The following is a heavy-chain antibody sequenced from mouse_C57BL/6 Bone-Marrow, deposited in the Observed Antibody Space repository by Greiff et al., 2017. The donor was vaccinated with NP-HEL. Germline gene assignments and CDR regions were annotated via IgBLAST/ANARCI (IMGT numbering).Heavy chain of an antibody. CDR2: INPNNGGT. J-gene: IGHJ4*01. CDR1: GYTFTDYY. CDR3: ARATYYDYDEAMDY. D-gene: IGHD2-4*01. Sequence: EVQLQQSGPELVKPGASVKISCKASGYTFTDYYMNWVKQSHGKSLEWIGDINPNNGGTSYNQKFKGKATLTVDQSSSTAYMEIRSLTSEDSAVYYCARATYYDYDEAMDYWGQGTSVTVSS. V-gene: IGHV1-26*01.